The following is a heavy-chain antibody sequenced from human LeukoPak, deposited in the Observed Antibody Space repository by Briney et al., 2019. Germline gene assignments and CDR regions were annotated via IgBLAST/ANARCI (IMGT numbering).Heavy chain of an antibody. CDR2: IKQDGSER. CDR1: GFTFSSYW. D-gene: IGHD3-3*01. Sequence: GGSLRLSCAASGFTFSSYWMSLVRQAPGKGLEWVANIKQDGSERYYVDSVKGRFTISRDNAKNSLYLQMNSLRAEDTAVYYCARDMVDYDFWSGYYASDYWGQGTLVTVSS. J-gene: IGHJ4*02. V-gene: IGHV3-7*01. CDR3: ARDMVDYDFWSGYYASDY.